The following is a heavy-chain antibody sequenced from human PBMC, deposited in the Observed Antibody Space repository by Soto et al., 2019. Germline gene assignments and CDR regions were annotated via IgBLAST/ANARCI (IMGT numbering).Heavy chain of an antibody. V-gene: IGHV4-39*01. CDR1: GGSITSSSHF. D-gene: IGHD6-25*01. J-gene: IGHJ5*02. Sequence: PSETLSLTCTASGGSITSSSHFWGWVRQPPGEGLEWIGTIYFTGNTYYTPSLKSRLTMSIDTSKNEFSLRLNSVTAAETAVYYCAGQTFTIAAASYGRSNWFDPWGPRTLVTVSS. CDR3: AGQTFTIAAASYGRSNWFDP. CDR2: IYFTGNT.